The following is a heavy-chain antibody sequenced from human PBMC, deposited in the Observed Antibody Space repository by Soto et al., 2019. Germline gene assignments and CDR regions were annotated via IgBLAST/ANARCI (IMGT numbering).Heavy chain of an antibody. CDR2: ISYDGSNK. CDR1: GFTFSSYA. J-gene: IGHJ5*02. D-gene: IGHD5-12*01. CDR3: AREATPNWFDH. Sequence: PGGSLRLSCAASGFTFSSYAMHWVRQAPGKGLEWVAVISYDGSNKYYADSVKGRFTISRDNSKNTLYLQMNSLRAEDTAVYYCAREATPNWFDHWGQGTLVTVSS. V-gene: IGHV3-30-3*01.